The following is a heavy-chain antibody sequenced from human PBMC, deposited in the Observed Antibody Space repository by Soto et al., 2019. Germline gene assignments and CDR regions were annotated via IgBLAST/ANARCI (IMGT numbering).Heavy chain of an antibody. CDR3: ATDLGGPMRLLTTPHWFDP. V-gene: IGHV1-69-2*01. CDR2: ADPEDGET. CDR1: VYTFTDYY. D-gene: IGHD3-3*01. Sequence: ASVKVSCKGSVYTFTDYYMHWVQQARGKGLEWMGLADPEDGETIYAENFQGRVTITADTSTDTAYMALSSLRSEDTAVYYCATDLGGPMRLLTTPHWFDPWGQGTLVTVSS. J-gene: IGHJ5*02.